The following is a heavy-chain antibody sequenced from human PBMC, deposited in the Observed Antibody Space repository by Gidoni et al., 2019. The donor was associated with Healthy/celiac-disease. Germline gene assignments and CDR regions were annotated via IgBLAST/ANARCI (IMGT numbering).Heavy chain of an antibody. D-gene: IGHD6-19*01. CDR3: ARDSAVAGIYYYYGMDV. J-gene: IGHJ6*02. CDR1: GFTFSSYA. Sequence: QVQLVESGGGVVQPGRSLRLSCAASGFTFSSYAMHWVRQAPGKGLEWVAVISYDGSNKYYADSVKGRFTISRDNSKNTLYLQMNSLRAEDTAVYYCARDSAVAGIYYYYGMDVWGQGTTVTVSS. CDR2: ISYDGSNK. V-gene: IGHV3-30-3*01.